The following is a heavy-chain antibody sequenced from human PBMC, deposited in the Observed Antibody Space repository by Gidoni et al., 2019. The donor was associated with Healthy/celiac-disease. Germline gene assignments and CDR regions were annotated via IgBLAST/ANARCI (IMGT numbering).Heavy chain of an antibody. CDR3: AGSQRVRMDV. Sequence: VQLVPSGAEVKKPGSSVKVSCTASGRTFSSYALSWVQQAPGPGLEWMGGIIPIFGTANYAQKFQGRVTITADEATSTADMELSSLGSEDTAVYYCAGSQRVRMDVWGQGTTVTVSS. J-gene: IGHJ6*02. CDR2: IIPIFGTA. D-gene: IGHD2-2*01. CDR1: GRTFSSYA. V-gene: IGHV1-69*01.